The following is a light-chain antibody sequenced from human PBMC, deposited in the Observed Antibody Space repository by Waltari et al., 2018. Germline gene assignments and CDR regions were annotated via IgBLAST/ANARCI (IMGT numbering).Light chain of an antibody. CDR3: SSYTSSSTVV. CDR2: DVS. V-gene: IGLV2-14*03. Sequence: QSALPQPASVSGSPGQSITLSSTGTSSDAGGYNYVTWYQRHPGKAPKLMIYDVSHRPSGVSNRFSGSKSGNTASLTISGLQAEDEADYYCSSYTSSSTVVFGGGTKLTVL. J-gene: IGLJ2*01. CDR1: SSDAGGYNY.